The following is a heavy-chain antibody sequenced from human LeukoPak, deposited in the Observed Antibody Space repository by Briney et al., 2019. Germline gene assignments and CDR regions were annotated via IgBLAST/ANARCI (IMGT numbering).Heavy chain of an antibody. Sequence: VASVKVSCKASGYTFTSYGISWVRQAPGQGLEWMGWISAYNGNTNYAQKLQGRVTMTTDTSMSTAYMELRSLRSDDTAVYYCARDRYLGVVVVAMPDYYYYGMDVWGQGTTVTVSS. CDR1: GYTFTSYG. V-gene: IGHV1-18*01. CDR3: ARDRYLGVVVVAMPDYYYYGMDV. J-gene: IGHJ6*02. D-gene: IGHD2-15*01. CDR2: ISAYNGNT.